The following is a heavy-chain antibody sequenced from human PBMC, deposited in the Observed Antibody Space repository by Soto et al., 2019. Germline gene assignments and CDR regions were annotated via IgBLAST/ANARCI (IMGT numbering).Heavy chain of an antibody. CDR3: AKDLAVAGTYY. CDR1: GFTFSSYG. J-gene: IGHJ4*02. V-gene: IGHV3-30*18. D-gene: IGHD6-19*01. CDR2: ISYDGSNK. Sequence: GGSLRLSCAASGFTFSSYGMHWVRQAPGKGLEWVAVISYDGSNKYYADSVKGRFTISRDNSKNTLYMQMNSLRAEDTAVYYCAKDLAVAGTYYWGQGTLVTVSS.